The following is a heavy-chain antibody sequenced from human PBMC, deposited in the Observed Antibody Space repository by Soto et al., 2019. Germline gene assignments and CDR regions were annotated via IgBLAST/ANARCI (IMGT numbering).Heavy chain of an antibody. Sequence: SETLSLTCTDSGGSISNFYWSWIRQPPGKGLECIGYIYFSGSTNYNPSLKSRVTISVDTSKNQFSLKLTSATAADTAVYYCSRDVDFGEEDVWGQGTTVTVS. V-gene: IGHV4-59*01. D-gene: IGHD4-17*01. CDR3: SRDVDFGEEDV. CDR1: GGSISNFY. J-gene: IGHJ6*02. CDR2: IYFSGST.